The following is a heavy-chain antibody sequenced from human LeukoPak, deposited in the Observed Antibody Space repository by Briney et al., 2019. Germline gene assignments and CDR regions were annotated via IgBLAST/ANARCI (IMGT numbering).Heavy chain of an antibody. Sequence: SETLSLTCTVSGGSISSGDYYWSWIRQPPGKGLEWIGYIYYSGSTYYNPSLKSRVTISVDTSKNQFSLKLSSVTAADTAVYYCARGRSIAAAGTIDYWGQGTLVTVSS. J-gene: IGHJ4*02. CDR2: IYYSGST. D-gene: IGHD6-13*01. CDR1: GGSISSGDYY. V-gene: IGHV4-30-4*08. CDR3: ARGRSIAAAGTIDY.